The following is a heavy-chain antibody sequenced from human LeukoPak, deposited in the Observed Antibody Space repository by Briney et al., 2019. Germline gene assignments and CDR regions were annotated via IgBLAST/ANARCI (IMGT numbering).Heavy chain of an antibody. CDR1: GFTFSSYG. CDR2: ITSSGSTI. CDR3: AIPTYYYDSSGQGY. J-gene: IGHJ4*02. Sequence: AGGSLRLSCAASGFTFSSYGMNWVRQAPGKGLEWVSYITSSGSTIYYADSVKGRFTISRDNAKNSLYLQMNSLRAEDTAVYYCAIPTYYYDSSGQGYWGQGTLVTVSS. V-gene: IGHV3-48*03. D-gene: IGHD3-22*01.